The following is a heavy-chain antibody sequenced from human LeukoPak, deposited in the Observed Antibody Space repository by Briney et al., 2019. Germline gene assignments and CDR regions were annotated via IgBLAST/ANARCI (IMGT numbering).Heavy chain of an antibody. Sequence: GGSLRLSCAASGFTVSSNYMSWVRQAPGKGLEWVSVIYSGGSTYYADSVKGRFTISRDNSKNTLYLQMNSLRAEDTAVYYCARDGSSRSLQYWGQGTLVTVSS. CDR2: IYSGGST. CDR3: ARDGSSRSLQY. CDR1: GFTVSSNY. V-gene: IGHV3-53*01. J-gene: IGHJ1*01.